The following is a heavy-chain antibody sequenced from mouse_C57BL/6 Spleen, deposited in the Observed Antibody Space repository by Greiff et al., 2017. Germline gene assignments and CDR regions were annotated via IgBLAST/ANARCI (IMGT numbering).Heavy chain of an antibody. D-gene: IGHD2-2*01. Sequence: DVMLVESGGDLVKPGGSLKLSCAASGFTFSSYGMSWVRQTPDKRLEWVATISSGGSYTYYPDSVKGRFTISRDNAKNTLYLQMSSLKSEDTAMYYCASDGGYYGYCFDYWGQGTTLTVSS. CDR2: ISSGGSYT. V-gene: IGHV5-6*02. CDR3: ASDGGYYGYCFDY. J-gene: IGHJ2*01. CDR1: GFTFSSYG.